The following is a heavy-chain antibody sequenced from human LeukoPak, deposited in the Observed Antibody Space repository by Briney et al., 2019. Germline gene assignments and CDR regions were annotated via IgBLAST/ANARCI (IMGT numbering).Heavy chain of an antibody. CDR2: ISGSGGST. CDR3: AKNGEVLSWFDP. CDR1: GFTFSSYA. Sequence: GGSLRLSCAASGFTFSSYAMSWVRQAPGKGLEWVSAISGSGGSTYYADSVKGRFTISRDNSKNTLYLQMNSLRAEDTAVYSCAKNGEVLSWFDPWGQGTLVAVSS. J-gene: IGHJ5*02. D-gene: IGHD3-10*01. V-gene: IGHV3-23*01.